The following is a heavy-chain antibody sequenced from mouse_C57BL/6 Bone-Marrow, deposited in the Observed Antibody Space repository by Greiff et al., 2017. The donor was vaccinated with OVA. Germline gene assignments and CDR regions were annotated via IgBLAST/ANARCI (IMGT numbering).Heavy chain of an antibody. CDR3: ARQISTRNFDY. CDR2: ISSGGSYT. D-gene: IGHD1-1*01. CDR1: GFTFSSYG. Sequence: EVQVVESGGDLVKPGGSLKLSCAASGFTFSSYGMSWVRQTPDKRLEWVATISSGGSYTYYPDSVKGRFTISRDNAKNTLYLQMSSLKSDDTAMYYCARQISTRNFDYWGQGTTLTVSA. J-gene: IGHJ2*01. V-gene: IGHV5-6*01.